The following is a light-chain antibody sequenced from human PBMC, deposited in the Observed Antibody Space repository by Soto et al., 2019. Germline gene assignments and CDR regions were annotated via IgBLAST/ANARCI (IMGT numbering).Light chain of an antibody. CDR3: WSYTSSNPNV. Sequence: QSALTQPASVSGSPGQSITISCTGTSSDIGGYNFVSWYQHLPGKAPKLMIFEINKRPSGVSNRFSGSKSGNTASLTISGLQAEDEADYYCWSYTSSNPNVFGTGTKLTVL. CDR1: SSDIGGYNF. J-gene: IGLJ1*01. V-gene: IGLV2-14*01. CDR2: EIN.